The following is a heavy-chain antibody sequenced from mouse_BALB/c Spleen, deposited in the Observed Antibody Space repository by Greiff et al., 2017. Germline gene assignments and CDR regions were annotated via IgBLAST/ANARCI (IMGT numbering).Heavy chain of an antibody. CDR3: ARRGSGSRFAY. D-gene: IGHD3-1*01. J-gene: IGHJ3*01. CDR2: IDPFNGGT. CDR1: GYSFTSYY. Sequence: VQLKQSGPELMKPGASVKISCKASGYSFTSYYMHWVKQSHGKSLEWIGYIDPFNGGTSYNQKFKGKATLTVDKSSSTAYMHLSSLTSEDSAVYYCARRGSGSRFAYWGQGTLVTVSA. V-gene: IGHV1S135*01.